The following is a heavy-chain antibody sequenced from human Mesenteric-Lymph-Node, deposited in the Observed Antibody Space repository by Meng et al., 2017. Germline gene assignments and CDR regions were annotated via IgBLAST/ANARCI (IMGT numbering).Heavy chain of an antibody. D-gene: IGHD1-26*01. Sequence: GGSLRLSCAASGFAFSSYSMNWVRQAPGKGLEWLSSISSTSDYIYYADSVKGRFTISRDNSKNSLFLQVNSLRAEDTALYYCARAYSGTYYAHAFDIWGQGTLVTVSS. V-gene: IGHV3-21*01. J-gene: IGHJ3*02. CDR2: ISSTSDYI. CDR3: ARAYSGTYYAHAFDI. CDR1: GFAFSSYS.